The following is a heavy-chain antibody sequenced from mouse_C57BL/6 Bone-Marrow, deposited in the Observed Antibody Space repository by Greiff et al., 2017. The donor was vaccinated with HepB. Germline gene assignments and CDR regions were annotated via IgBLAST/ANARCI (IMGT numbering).Heavy chain of an antibody. V-gene: IGHV2-6*01. CDR3: ARGAWFAY. CDR2: IWGVGST. J-gene: IGHJ3*01. CDR1: GFSFTSYC. Sequence: VNLVESGPGLVAPSQSLSITCTVSGFSFTSYCVDWVRQSPGNGLEWLGVIWGVGSTKYNSALYSSLSISKENSTSQVFLKMNSLQTDDTAMYYCARGAWFAYWGQGTLVTVSA.